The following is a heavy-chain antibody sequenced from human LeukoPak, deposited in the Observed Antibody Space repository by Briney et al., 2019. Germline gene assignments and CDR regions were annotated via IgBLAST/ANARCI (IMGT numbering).Heavy chain of an antibody. D-gene: IGHD3-10*01. V-gene: IGHV1-69*06. CDR2: IIPIFGTA. Sequence: GASVKVSCKASGGTFSSYAISWVRQAPGQGLEWMGGIIPIFGTANYAQKFQGRVTITADKSTSTAYMELSSLRSEDTAVYYCARPLYGSGSPSYYYYMDVWGKGTTVTVSS. CDR3: ARPLYGSGSPSYYYYMDV. J-gene: IGHJ6*03. CDR1: GGTFSSYA.